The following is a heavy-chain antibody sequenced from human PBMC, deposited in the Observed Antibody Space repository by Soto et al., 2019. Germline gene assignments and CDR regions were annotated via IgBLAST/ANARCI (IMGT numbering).Heavy chain of an antibody. Sequence: QLQLQESGPGLVKPSETLSLTCTVSGGSISSSSYYWGWIRQPPGKGLEWIGSIYYSGSTYYNPPLKSRVTISVDTSKNQFSLKLSSVTAADTAVYYCAKIAVAGGGVDYWGQGTLVTVSS. V-gene: IGHV4-39*01. D-gene: IGHD6-19*01. CDR1: GGSISSSSYY. CDR3: AKIAVAGGGVDY. J-gene: IGHJ4*02. CDR2: IYYSGST.